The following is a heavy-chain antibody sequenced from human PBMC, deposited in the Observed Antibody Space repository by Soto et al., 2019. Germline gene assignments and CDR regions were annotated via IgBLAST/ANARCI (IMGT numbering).Heavy chain of an antibody. Sequence: QVQLVQSGAEVKKPGSSVKVSCKASGGTFSSYAISWVRQAPGQGLEWMGGIIPIFGTANYAQKFQGRVTITADESTSTAYRELSSLRSEDTAVYYCARAPGYSYGKAWYYFDYWGQGTLVTVSS. V-gene: IGHV1-69*12. D-gene: IGHD5-18*01. CDR3: ARAPGYSYGKAWYYFDY. CDR2: IIPIFGTA. J-gene: IGHJ4*02. CDR1: GGTFSSYA.